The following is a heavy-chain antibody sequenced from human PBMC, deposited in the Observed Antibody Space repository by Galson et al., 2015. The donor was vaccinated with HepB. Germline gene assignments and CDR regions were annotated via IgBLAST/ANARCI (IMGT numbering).Heavy chain of an antibody. J-gene: IGHJ5*02. CDR1: GFTFSDYY. Sequence: SLRLSCAASGFTFSDYYMSWIRQAPGKGLESVSYISSSRSYTNYADSVKGRFTISRDNAKNSLYLQMNSLRSEDTAVYYCATIKWELNNWFDPWGQGTLVTVSS. V-gene: IGHV3-11*03. CDR3: ATIKWELNNWFDP. D-gene: IGHD1-26*01. CDR2: ISSSRSYT.